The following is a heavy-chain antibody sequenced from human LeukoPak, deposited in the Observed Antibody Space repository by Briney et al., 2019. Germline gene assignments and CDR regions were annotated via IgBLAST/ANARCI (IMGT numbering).Heavy chain of an antibody. CDR2: IYYSGST. CDR3: ARNLRQWLRFYYYMDV. V-gene: IGHV4-31*03. D-gene: IGHD5-12*01. Sequence: PSETLSLTCTVSGGSISSGGYYWSWIRQHPRKGLEWIGYIYYSGSTYYNPSLKSRVTISVDTSKNQFSLKLSSVTAADTAVYYCARNLRQWLRFYYYMDVWGKGTTVTVSS. J-gene: IGHJ6*03. CDR1: GGSISSGGYY.